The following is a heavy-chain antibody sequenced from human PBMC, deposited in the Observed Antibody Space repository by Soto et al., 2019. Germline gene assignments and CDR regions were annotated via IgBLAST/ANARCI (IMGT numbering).Heavy chain of an antibody. V-gene: IGHV3-7*03. Sequence: GSLRLPCAASGFTFSNSWMTWVRQAPGKGLEWVANTNQDGSEKYYEDSVKGRFTISRDNAKNSLSLQMNSLRAEDTAVYFCARDNRGTFDYWGQGALVTVSS. J-gene: IGHJ4*02. CDR1: GFTFSNSW. CDR2: TNQDGSEK. D-gene: IGHD7-27*01. CDR3: ARDNRGTFDY.